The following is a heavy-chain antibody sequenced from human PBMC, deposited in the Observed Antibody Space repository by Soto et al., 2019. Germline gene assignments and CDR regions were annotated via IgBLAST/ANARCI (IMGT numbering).Heavy chain of an antibody. Sequence: PGESLKIFCKGSGYSFTSYWISWVRQMPGKGLEWMGRIDPSDSYTNYSPSFQGHVTISADKSISTAYLQWSSLKASDTAMYYCARSVPSGWYLFDPWGQGTLVTVSS. V-gene: IGHV5-10-1*01. D-gene: IGHD6-19*01. CDR1: GYSFTSYW. J-gene: IGHJ5*02. CDR3: ARSVPSGWYLFDP. CDR2: IDPSDSYT.